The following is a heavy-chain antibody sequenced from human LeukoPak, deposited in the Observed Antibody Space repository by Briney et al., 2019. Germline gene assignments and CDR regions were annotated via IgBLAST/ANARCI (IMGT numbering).Heavy chain of an antibody. V-gene: IGHV5-51*01. CDR3: ARSAGGSYWAYFLH. CDR2: IYPNDSDT. CDR1: GYTFTNYW. Sequence: GESLKISCKGSGYTFTNYWIGWVRQMPGKGLEWMGIIYPNDSDTRYSPSFQGQVTISADKSISTAYLQWTSLKASDTAMYYCARSAGGSYWAYFLHWGQGTLVTVSS. D-gene: IGHD1-26*01. J-gene: IGHJ1*01.